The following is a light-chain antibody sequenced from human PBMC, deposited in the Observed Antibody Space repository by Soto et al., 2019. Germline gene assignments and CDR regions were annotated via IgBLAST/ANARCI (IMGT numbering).Light chain of an antibody. CDR2: EVN. J-gene: IGLJ1*01. CDR3: ASYAGSNSYV. CDR1: SRDVGAYNY. V-gene: IGLV2-8*01. Sequence: QSALTQPPSASGSPGQSVIVSCTGTSRDVGAYNYVSWYQQYPGKAPTLLIYEVNKRPSGVPDRFSGSKSGNTASLTVSGLQAEDEADYYCASYAGSNSYVFGTGTKVTVL.